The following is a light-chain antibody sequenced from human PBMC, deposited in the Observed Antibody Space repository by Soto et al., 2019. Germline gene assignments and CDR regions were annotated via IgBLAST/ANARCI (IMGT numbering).Light chain of an antibody. V-gene: IGLV1-44*01. Sequence: QSVLTQPPSASGTPGQRVTISCSGSSSNIGSNTVNWYQQLPGTAPRLLIYSTNQRPSGVPDRFSGSKSGTSASLAISGLQSEDEADYYSAAWDDSLNGVVFGGGTKVTVL. J-gene: IGLJ2*01. CDR1: SSNIGSNT. CDR3: AAWDDSLNGVV. CDR2: STN.